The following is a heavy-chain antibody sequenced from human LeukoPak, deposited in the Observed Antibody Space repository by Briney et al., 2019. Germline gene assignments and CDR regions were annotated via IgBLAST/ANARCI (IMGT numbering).Heavy chain of an antibody. J-gene: IGHJ4*02. Sequence: SGGSLRLSCAASGFTFSSYGMHWVRQAPGKGLEWVAVIWYGGSNKYYADSVKGRFTISRDNSKNTLYLQMNSLRAEDTAVYYCAKSLRPGALDYWGQGTLVTVSS. CDR2: IWYGGSNK. V-gene: IGHV3-33*08. CDR1: GFTFSSYG. CDR3: AKSLRPGALDY. D-gene: IGHD5/OR15-5a*01.